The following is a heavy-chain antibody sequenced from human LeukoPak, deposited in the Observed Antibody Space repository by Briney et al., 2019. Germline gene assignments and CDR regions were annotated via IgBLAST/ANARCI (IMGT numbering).Heavy chain of an antibody. Sequence: GGSLRLSCAASGFTFSSYTMHWVRQIPGERPAWVSSISGDTTYIYYADSLKGRFTISRDNTNTSLFLQMNSLRAEDTATYFCARRGTDASFSFFDVWGQGTMVTVSS. J-gene: IGHJ3*01. CDR1: GFTFSSYT. CDR2: ISGDTTYI. CDR3: ARRGTDASFSFFDV. V-gene: IGHV3-21*01. D-gene: IGHD1-1*01.